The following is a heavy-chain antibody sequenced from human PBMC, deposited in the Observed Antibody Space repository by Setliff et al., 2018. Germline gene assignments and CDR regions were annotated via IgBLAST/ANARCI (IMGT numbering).Heavy chain of an antibody. J-gene: IGHJ6*03. CDR1: GGTFSSYG. CDR3: AREGVDTRSSTDYRYYMDV. Sequence: GASVKVSCKASGGTFSSYGISWVRQAPGQGLEWMGGTIPIFGSTNYAQKFQDRVTIITDESTSTAYMELSSQRTEDTAVYYCAREGVDTRSSTDYRYYMDVWGKGTTVTVSS. D-gene: IGHD5-18*01. V-gene: IGHV1-69*05. CDR2: TIPIFGST.